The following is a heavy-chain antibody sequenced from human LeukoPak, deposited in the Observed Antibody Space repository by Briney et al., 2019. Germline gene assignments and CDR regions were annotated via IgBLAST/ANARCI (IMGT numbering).Heavy chain of an antibody. D-gene: IGHD6-13*01. CDR1: GYTFTSYD. J-gene: IGHJ4*02. Sequence: ASVKVSCKASGYTFTSYDINWVRQAPGRGLEWMGWVNPNSGGTNYAQKFQGRVTMTRDTSISTAYMELSRLRSDDTAVYYCARGQPGVAAAGNLDYWGQGTLVTVSS. CDR2: VNPNSGGT. V-gene: IGHV1-2*02. CDR3: ARGQPGVAAAGNLDY.